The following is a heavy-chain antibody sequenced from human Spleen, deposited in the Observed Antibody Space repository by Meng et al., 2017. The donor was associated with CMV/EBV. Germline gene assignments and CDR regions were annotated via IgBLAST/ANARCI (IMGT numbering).Heavy chain of an antibody. CDR2: VSYSGGN. Sequence: SETLSLTCTVSGGSVTSGSYYWSWIRQPPGKGLEWIGFVSYSGGNNYNPSLKSRVTISVDTSKNQFSLKLSSVTAADTAVYYCASSPFNYYYGMDVWGQGTPFPFSS. J-gene: IGHJ6*02. CDR3: ASSPFNYYYGMDV. V-gene: IGHV4-61*01. CDR1: GGSVTSGSYY.